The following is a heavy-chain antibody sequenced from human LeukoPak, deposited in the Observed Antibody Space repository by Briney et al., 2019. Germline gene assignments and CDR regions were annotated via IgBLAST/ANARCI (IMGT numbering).Heavy chain of an antibody. J-gene: IGHJ4*02. D-gene: IGHD6-13*01. CDR2: IIPILGIA. Sequence: SVKVSCTASGYTFTSYGISWVRQAPGQGLEWMGRIIPILGIANYAQKFQGRVTITADKSTSTAYMELSSLRSEDTAVYYCANSNRIAAGYADYWGPGTLVTVSS. V-gene: IGHV1-69*04. CDR1: GYTFTSYG. CDR3: ANSNRIAAGYADY.